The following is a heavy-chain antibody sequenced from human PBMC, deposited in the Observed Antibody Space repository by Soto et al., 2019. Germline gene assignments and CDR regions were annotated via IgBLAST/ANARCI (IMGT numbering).Heavy chain of an antibody. V-gene: IGHV3-30-3*01. CDR3: ARDEGPLVGFDY. CDR1: GFTFSSYA. CDR2: ISYDGSNK. Sequence: GGSLRLSCAASGFTFSSYAMHWVRQAPGKGLEWVAVISYDGSNKYYADSVKGRFTISRDNSKNTLYLQMNSLRAEDTAVYYCARDEGPLVGFDYWGQGTLVTVSS. J-gene: IGHJ4*02. D-gene: IGHD6-13*01.